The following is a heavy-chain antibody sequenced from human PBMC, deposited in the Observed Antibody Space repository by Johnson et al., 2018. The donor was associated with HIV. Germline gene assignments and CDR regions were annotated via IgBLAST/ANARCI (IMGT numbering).Heavy chain of an antibody. Sequence: QVQLVESGGRVVQPGRSLRLACAASGFTFSSYAMHWVRQAPGKGLAWVAFIRYAGSNKYYADSVKGRFTISRDNSKNTLFLQMSSLRTEDTAVYYCTKDHDYGDAFDLWGQGSMVTVSS. CDR2: IRYAGSNK. V-gene: IGHV3-30*02. CDR3: TKDHDYGDAFDL. CDR1: GFTFSSYA. D-gene: IGHD4-17*01. J-gene: IGHJ3*01.